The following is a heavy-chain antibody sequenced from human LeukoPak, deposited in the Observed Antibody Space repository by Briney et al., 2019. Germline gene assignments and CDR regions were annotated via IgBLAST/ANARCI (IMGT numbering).Heavy chain of an antibody. Sequence: GGSLRLSCTGSGFIFSRTTMNWVRQAPGKGLEWVSSISSTTTYMSYADSVKGRFTVSRDNAKKSVFLQMDSLGVDDTAIYYCAREWEHDSWGQGTLVTVSS. J-gene: IGHJ4*02. D-gene: IGHD1-26*01. CDR1: GFIFSRTT. CDR3: AREWEHDS. V-gene: IGHV3-21*01. CDR2: ISSTTTYM.